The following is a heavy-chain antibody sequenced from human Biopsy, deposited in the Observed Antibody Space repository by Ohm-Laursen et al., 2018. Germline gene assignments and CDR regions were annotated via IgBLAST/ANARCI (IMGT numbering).Heavy chain of an antibody. CDR2: IYSSGST. Sequence: SETLSLTCTASGGSISTYYWTWIRQPPGKGLEWLGYIYSSGSTNYNPSLQRRVTISVDTSKSQFSLKLTSVTAADTAVYYCARVMTTIGYYYAMDVWGQGTTVTVSS. CDR1: GGSISTYY. D-gene: IGHD5-24*01. V-gene: IGHV4-59*01. J-gene: IGHJ6*02. CDR3: ARVMTTIGYYYAMDV.